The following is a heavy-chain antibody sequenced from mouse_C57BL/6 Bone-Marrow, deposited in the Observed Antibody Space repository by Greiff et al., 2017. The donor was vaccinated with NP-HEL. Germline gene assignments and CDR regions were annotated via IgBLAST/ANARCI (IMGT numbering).Heavy chain of an antibody. CDR3: ARPGTRGYYFDY. CDR2: ISSGSSTI. Sequence: DVQLQESGGGLVKPGGSLKLSCAASGFTFSDYGMHWVRQAPEKGLEWVAYISSGSSTIYYADTVKGRFTISRDNAKNTLFLQMTSLRSEDTAMYYCARPGTRGYYFDYWGQGTTLTVSS. D-gene: IGHD4-1*01. CDR1: GFTFSDYG. V-gene: IGHV5-17*01. J-gene: IGHJ2*01.